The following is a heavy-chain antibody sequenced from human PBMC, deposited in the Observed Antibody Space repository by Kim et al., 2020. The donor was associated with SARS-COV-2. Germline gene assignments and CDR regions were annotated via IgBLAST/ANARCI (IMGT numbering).Heavy chain of an antibody. CDR3: ARQDWFDP. Sequence: GGSLRLSCAVSGFSVSGDYMNWVRQAPGKGLECVAVIHTGGATFYADSVKGRFTISRDSSKNTLYLQMNSLRVEDTAVYYCARQDWFDPWGQGTLVTVSS. CDR2: IHTGGAT. CDR1: GFSVSGDY. J-gene: IGHJ5*02. V-gene: IGHV3-66*04.